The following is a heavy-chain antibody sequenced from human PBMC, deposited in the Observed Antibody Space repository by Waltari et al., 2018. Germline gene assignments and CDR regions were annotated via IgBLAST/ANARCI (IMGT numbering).Heavy chain of an antibody. V-gene: IGHV3-23*01. CDR1: GFTFNNYA. Sequence: EVQLLDSGGGLVQPGGSLRLSCTTSGFTFNNYAMSWVGQAPGKGRGWVSCMGARGDSTWYADSVKGRFTISRDNSKNTLFLQMNSLRVDDTAIYYCAKKDWGLTGTGLFDYWGQGTLVTVSS. D-gene: IGHD1-20*01. CDR3: AKKDWGLTGTGLFDY. J-gene: IGHJ4*02. CDR2: MGARGDST.